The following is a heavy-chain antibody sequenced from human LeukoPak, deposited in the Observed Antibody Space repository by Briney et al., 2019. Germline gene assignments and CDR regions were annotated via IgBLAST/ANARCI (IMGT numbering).Heavy chain of an antibody. Sequence: GGSLRLSCAASGFTFSSYAMHWVRQAPGKGLEWVAVISYDGSNKYYADSVKGRFTISRDNSKNTLYLQMNSLRAEDTAVYYCARDPGAARPSHFDYWGQGTLVTVSS. J-gene: IGHJ4*02. CDR3: ARDPGAARPSHFDY. CDR2: ISYDGSNK. CDR1: GFTFSSYA. D-gene: IGHD6-6*01. V-gene: IGHV3-30-3*01.